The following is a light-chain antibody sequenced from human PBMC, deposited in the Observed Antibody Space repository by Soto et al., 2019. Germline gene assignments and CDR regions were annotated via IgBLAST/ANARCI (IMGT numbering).Light chain of an antibody. J-gene: IGKJ5*01. CDR3: QQYKSYPLT. CDR2: GAS. CDR1: QGISST. V-gene: IGKV1-13*02. Sequence: AIQLTQSPSSLSASVGDRVTITCRASQGISSTLAWYQQRPGKTPRLLIYGASSLQSGVPSRCSGSGSGTDFILTISSLQPEDFATYYCQQYKSYPLTFGQGTRLEIK.